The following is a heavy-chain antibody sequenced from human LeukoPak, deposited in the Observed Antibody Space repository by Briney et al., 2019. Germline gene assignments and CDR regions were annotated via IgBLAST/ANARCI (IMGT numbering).Heavy chain of an antibody. D-gene: IGHD6-6*01. V-gene: IGHV4-39*01. J-gene: IGHJ4*02. CDR3: ARRVNWYSSSSWVDY. Sequence: PSETLSLTCTVSGGSISRSSCYWGWIRQPPGKGLEWIGSIYYSGSTYYNPSLKSRVTISVDTSKNQFSLKLSSVTAADTAVYYCARRVNWYSSSSWVDYWGQGTLVTVSS. CDR1: GGSISRSSCY. CDR2: IYYSGST.